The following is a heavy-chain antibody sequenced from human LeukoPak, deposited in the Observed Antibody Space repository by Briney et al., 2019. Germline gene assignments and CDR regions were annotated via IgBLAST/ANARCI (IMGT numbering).Heavy chain of an antibody. V-gene: IGHV4-59*01. Sequence: SETLSLTCTVSGGSISSYYWSWIRQPPGKGLEWIGYIYYSGSTNYNPSLKSRVTISVDTSKNQFSLKLSSVTAADTAVYYCVREFYDILTGYYYGMDVWGKGTTVTVSS. J-gene: IGHJ6*04. CDR3: VREFYDILTGYYYGMDV. CDR1: GGSISSYY. CDR2: IYYSGST. D-gene: IGHD3-9*01.